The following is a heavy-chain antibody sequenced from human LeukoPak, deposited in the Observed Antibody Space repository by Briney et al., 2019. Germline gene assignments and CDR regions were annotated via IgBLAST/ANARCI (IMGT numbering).Heavy chain of an antibody. CDR3: ARGYASGWYYY. D-gene: IGHD6-19*01. J-gene: IGHJ4*02. Sequence: SETLSLICTLSGGSISSGGYYWSWIRQHPGKGLEWIGYIYYSGSTHYNPSLKSRVTISADTSKNQFSLKLSSVTAADTAVYYCARGYASGWYYYWGQGTLVTVSS. CDR2: IYYSGST. CDR1: GGSISSGGYY. V-gene: IGHV4-31*03.